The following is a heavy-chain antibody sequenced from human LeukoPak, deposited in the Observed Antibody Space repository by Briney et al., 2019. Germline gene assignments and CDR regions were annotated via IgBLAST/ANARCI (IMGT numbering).Heavy chain of an antibody. Sequence: PGGSLRLSCAASGFTFSSYGMSWVRQAPGKGLEWVSAISGSGGSTYYADSVKGRSTISRDNSKNTLYLQMNSLRAEDTAVYYCAKSSGRFVLSATYYFDYWGQGTLVTVSS. CDR3: AKSSGRFVLSATYYFDY. D-gene: IGHD1-26*01. CDR1: GFTFSSYG. V-gene: IGHV3-23*01. J-gene: IGHJ4*02. CDR2: ISGSGGST.